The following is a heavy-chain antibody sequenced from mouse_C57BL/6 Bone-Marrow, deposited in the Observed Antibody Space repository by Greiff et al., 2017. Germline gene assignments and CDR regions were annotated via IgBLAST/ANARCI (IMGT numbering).Heavy chain of an antibody. CDR2: SYPRSGNT. J-gene: IGHJ4*01. CDR3: AGAGAMDY. V-gene: IGHV1-80*01. CDR1: GYAFSSYW. Sequence: VQLQQSGAELVKPGASVKISCKASGYAFSSYWMNWVKQRPGQGLEWIGESYPRSGNTYYNEKFKGKATLTADKSSSTAYMELRSLTSEDSAVYFCAGAGAMDYWGQGTSVTVSS.